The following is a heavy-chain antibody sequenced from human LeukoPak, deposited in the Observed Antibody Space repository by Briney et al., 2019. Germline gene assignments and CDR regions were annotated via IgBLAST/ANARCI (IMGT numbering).Heavy chain of an antibody. CDR1: GGSISSGDYY. J-gene: IGHJ5*02. CDR3: AREWGYYYDSSGYKNWFDP. CDR2: IYYSGST. D-gene: IGHD3-22*01. V-gene: IGHV4-30-4*01. Sequence: SQTLSLTCTVSGGSISSGDYYWSWIRQPPGKGLEWIGYIYYSGSTYYNPSLKSRVTISVDTSKNQFSLKLSSVTAADTAVYYCAREWGYYYDSSGYKNWFDPWGQGTLVTVSS.